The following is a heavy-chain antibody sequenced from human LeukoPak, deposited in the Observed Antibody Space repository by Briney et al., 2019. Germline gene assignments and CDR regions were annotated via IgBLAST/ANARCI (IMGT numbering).Heavy chain of an antibody. CDR2: IKQDGSEK. CDR1: GFTFSSYW. V-gene: IGHV3-7*01. Sequence: PGGSLRLSCAASGFTFSSYWMSWVRQAPGKGLEWVANIKQDGSEKYYVDSVKGRFTISRDNAKNSLYLQMNSLRAEDTAVYYCARDPVASPLVAFDIWGLGTMVTVSS. CDR3: ARDPVASPLVAFDI. J-gene: IGHJ3*02. D-gene: IGHD2-21*01.